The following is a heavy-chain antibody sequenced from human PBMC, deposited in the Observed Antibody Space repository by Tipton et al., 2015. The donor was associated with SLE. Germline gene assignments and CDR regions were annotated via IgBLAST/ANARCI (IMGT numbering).Heavy chain of an antibody. CDR1: GYTFTSYG. CDR3: ARARYCSSTSCPYYMDV. D-gene: IGHD2-2*01. CDR2: ISAYNGNT. Sequence: QSGPEVKKPGASVKVSCKASGYTFTSYGISWVRQAPGQGLEWMGWISAYNGNTNYAQKLQGRVTMTTDTSTSTAYMELRSLRSDDTAVYYYARARYCSSTSCPYYMDVWGKGTTVTVSS. V-gene: IGHV1-18*01. J-gene: IGHJ6*03.